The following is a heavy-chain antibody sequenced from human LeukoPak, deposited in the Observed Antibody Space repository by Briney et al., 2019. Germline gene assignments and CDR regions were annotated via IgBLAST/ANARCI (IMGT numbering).Heavy chain of an antibody. D-gene: IGHD5-12*01. CDR2: SYPRDSDI. CDR3: ARRQYSGYDFDF. CDR1: GYIFTNYW. V-gene: IGHV5-51*01. J-gene: IGHJ4*02. Sequence: GESLKISCKASGYIFTNYWIGWVRQMPGKGLEWMGISYPRDSDIRYSPSFQGQVTVSADKSISTAYLQWNTLEASDTAMYYCARRQYSGYDFDFWGQGTLVTVSS.